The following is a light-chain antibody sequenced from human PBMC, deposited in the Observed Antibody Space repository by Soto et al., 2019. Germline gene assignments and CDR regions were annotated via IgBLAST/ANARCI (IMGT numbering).Light chain of an antibody. CDR2: KAS. Sequence: DIQMTQSPSTLPASVGDRVTITCRASQSISSRLAWYQQRPGTAPNLLIYKASTLQSGVPSGFSGSGYGTVFTLTINRLQPDDSATYYCQQYDVYSTFGQGTKVDIK. CDR1: QSISSR. V-gene: IGKV1-5*03. CDR3: QQYDVYST. J-gene: IGKJ1*01.